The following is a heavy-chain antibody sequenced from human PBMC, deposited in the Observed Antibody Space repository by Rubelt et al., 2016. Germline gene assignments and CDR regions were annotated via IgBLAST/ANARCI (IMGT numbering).Heavy chain of an antibody. D-gene: IGHD6-13*01. V-gene: IGHV1-69*01. CDR1: GGTFSSYA. CDR2: IIPIFGTA. J-gene: IGHJ1*01. Sequence: QVQLVQSGAEVKKPGSSVKVSCKASGGTFSSYAINWVRQAPGQGLEWMGGIIPIFGTANYAQKFQGRGRIPADESTSTAYMGLSSLGSEDTAVYYCARLAAAGTFQHWGQGTLVTVSS. CDR3: ARLAAAGTFQH.